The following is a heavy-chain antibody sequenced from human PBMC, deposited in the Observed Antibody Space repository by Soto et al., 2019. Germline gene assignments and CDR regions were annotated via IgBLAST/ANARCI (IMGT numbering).Heavy chain of an antibody. CDR3: ARDRPVAGTSSMDV. Sequence: PGGSLRLSCAASGFTFSSYAMHWVRQAPGKGLEWVAVISYDGSNKYYADSVKGRFTISRDNSKNTLYLQMNSLRAEDTAVYYCARDRPVAGTSSMDVWGQGTTVTVSS. CDR1: GFTFSSYA. J-gene: IGHJ6*02. CDR2: ISYDGSNK. D-gene: IGHD6-19*01. V-gene: IGHV3-30-3*01.